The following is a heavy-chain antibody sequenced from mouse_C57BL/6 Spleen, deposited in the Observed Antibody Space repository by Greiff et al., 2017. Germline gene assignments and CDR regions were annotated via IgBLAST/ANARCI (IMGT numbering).Heavy chain of an antibody. CDR2: IDPSDSYT. Sequence: QVQLQQPGAELVMPGASVKLSCKASGYTFTSYWMHWVKQSPGQGLEWIGEIDPSDSYTNYNQKFKGKSTLTVDKSSSTAYMQLSSLTSEDSAVYYFAKGAGYFDDWGQGTTLTVSS. J-gene: IGHJ2*01. D-gene: IGHD6-1*01. CDR1: GYTFTSYW. V-gene: IGHV1-69*01. CDR3: AKGAGYFDD.